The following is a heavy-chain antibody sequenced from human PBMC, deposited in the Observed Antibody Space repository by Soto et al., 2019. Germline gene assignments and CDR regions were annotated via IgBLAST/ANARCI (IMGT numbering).Heavy chain of an antibody. J-gene: IGHJ6*02. V-gene: IGHV3-21*01. D-gene: IGHD2-15*01. CDR1: GSTFSSYS. Sequence: GGSLRLSCAASGSTFSSYSMNWVRQAPGKGLEWVSSISSSSSYVYYADSVKGRFTISRDNAKNSLYLQMNSLRAEDTAVYYCARDGEVVVVAASPYYYYGMDVWGQGTTVTVSS. CDR3: ARDGEVVVVAASPYYYYGMDV. CDR2: ISSSSSYV.